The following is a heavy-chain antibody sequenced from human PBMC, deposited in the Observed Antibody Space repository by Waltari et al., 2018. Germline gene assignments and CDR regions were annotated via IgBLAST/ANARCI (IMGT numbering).Heavy chain of an antibody. CDR2: VDPEDGET. J-gene: IGHJ4*02. Sequence: EVQLVQSGAEVKKPGATVKISCKASGYTFTDYYMHWVQQAPGQGLEWMGRVDPEDGETIYAEKFQGRVTITADTSTDTAYMELSSLRSEDTAVYYCAKQYPRDDWSYPFFDYWGQGTLVTVSS. CDR3: AKQYPRDDWSYPFFDY. D-gene: IGHD3-9*01. CDR1: GYTFTDYY. V-gene: IGHV1-69-2*01.